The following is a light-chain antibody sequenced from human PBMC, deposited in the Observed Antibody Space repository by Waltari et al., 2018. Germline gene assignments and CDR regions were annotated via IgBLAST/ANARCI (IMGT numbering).Light chain of an antibody. CDR2: GAS. CDR3: QQRRNWPLT. CDR1: QSVNNY. J-gene: IGKJ4*01. Sequence: SCGASQSVNNYLAWYQQKPGQAPRLLIYGASNRATGIPARFSGSGSGTNFTLTISTLEPEDFAVYYCQQRRNWPLTFGGGTKVEIK. V-gene: IGKV3-11*01.